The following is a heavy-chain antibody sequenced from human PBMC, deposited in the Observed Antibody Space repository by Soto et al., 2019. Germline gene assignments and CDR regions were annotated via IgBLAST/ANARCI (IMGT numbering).Heavy chain of an antibody. V-gene: IGHV1-18*01. CDR3: ARDRRGITIFGVVNDY. D-gene: IGHD3-3*01. CDR1: GYTFTSYG. CDR2: ISAYNGNT. J-gene: IGHJ4*02. Sequence: QVQLVQSGAEVKKPGASVKVSCKASGYTFTSYGISWVRQAPGQGLEWMGWISAYNGNTNYAQKLQGRVTMTTDTSTSTDYMELRSLRSDDTAVYYCARDRRGITIFGVVNDYWGQGTLVTVSS.